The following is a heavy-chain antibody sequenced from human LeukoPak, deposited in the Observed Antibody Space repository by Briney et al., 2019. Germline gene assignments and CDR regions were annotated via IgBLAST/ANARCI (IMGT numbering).Heavy chain of an antibody. V-gene: IGHV3-48*01. Sequence: GGSLRLSCAASGFIVSSNYMSWVRQAPGKGLEWISYISSSSTTIYYADSVKGRFTISRDNAKNSLYLQMNSLRAEDTAVYYCAIIYLIVGATTFDYWGQGTLVTVSS. CDR2: ISSSSTTI. CDR3: AIIYLIVGATTFDY. J-gene: IGHJ4*02. D-gene: IGHD1-26*01. CDR1: GFIVSSNY.